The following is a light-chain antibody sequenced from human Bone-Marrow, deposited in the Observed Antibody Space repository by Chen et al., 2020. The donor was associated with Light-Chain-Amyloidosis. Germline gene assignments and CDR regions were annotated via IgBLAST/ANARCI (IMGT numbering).Light chain of an antibody. J-gene: IGLJ3*02. CDR2: DDS. Sequence: SYVLTQPSSVSVAPGQTATIACGGNNIGSTSVYWYQQTPGQAPLLVVYDDSDRPSGIPERLSGSNSGNTATLTISRGEAGDEADYYCQVWERSSDRPVFGGGTKLTVL. CDR1: NIGSTS. CDR3: QVWERSSDRPV. V-gene: IGLV3-21*02.